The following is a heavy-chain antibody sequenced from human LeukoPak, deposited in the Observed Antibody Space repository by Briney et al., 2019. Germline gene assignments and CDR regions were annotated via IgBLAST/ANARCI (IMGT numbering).Heavy chain of an antibody. V-gene: IGHV1-18*04. CDR3: ARVPPSAHQMLSSDY. D-gene: IGHD2-2*01. J-gene: IGHJ4*02. CDR1: GYTFTNYG. CDR2: ISANNGEN. Sequence: GASVKVSCKASGYTFTNYGISWVRQAPGQGLEWMAWISANNGENRYAQNLQGRVTMTTDTSTSTAYMELRSLRSDDTAVYYCARVPPSAHQMLSSDYGGQGTQVTVA.